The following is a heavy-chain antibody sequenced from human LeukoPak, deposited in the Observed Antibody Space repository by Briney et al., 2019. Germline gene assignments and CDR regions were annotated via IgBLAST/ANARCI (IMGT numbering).Heavy chain of an antibody. D-gene: IGHD5-18*01. CDR2: IYYTGST. CDR3: ASNREGTTAMAPNYMDV. J-gene: IGHJ6*03. V-gene: IGHV4-59*08. CDR1: GGSISSFY. Sequence: SETLSLTCTVSGGSISSFYWSWIRQPPGKGLEWIGYIYYTGSTNYDPYLKSRVTISVDTSKNQFSLRLSSLTAADTAVYYCASNREGTTAMAPNYMDVWGKGTTVTVSS.